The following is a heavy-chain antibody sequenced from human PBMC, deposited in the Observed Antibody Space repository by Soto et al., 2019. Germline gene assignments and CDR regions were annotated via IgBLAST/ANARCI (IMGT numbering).Heavy chain of an antibody. CDR2: INLNSGDT. CDR3: ARDLGGYDLYGPDT. V-gene: IGHV1-2*02. J-gene: IGHJ5*02. D-gene: IGHD5-12*01. CDR1: GDTFTDSS. Sequence: ASVKVSCKTSGDTFTDSSMHWVRQAPGQGLEWMGWINLNSGDTNYAEKFRGRVTMTRDTSIITAYMELTRLKSDDTAVYYCARDLGGYDLYGPDTWGQGTLVTVS.